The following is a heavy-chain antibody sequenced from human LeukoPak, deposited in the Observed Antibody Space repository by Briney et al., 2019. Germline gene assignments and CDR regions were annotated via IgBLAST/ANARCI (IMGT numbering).Heavy chain of an antibody. CDR2: ISGSGGST. CDR3: AKRRVEGLRYFLFDY. CDR1: GFTFSSYA. J-gene: IGHJ4*02. Sequence: PGGSLRLSCAASGFTFSSYAMSWVRQAPGKGLEWVSAISGSGGSTYYADSVKGRFTISRDNSKNTLYLQMNSLRAEDTAVYYCAKRRVEGLRYFLFDYWGQGTLVPSPQ. V-gene: IGHV3-23*01. D-gene: IGHD3-9*01.